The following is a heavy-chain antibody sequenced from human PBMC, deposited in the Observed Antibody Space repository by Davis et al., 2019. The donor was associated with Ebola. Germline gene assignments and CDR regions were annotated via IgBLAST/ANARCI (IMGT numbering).Heavy chain of an antibody. CDR1: GFSFSSYW. CDR2: IKQDGSEK. J-gene: IGHJ6*04. CDR3: ARRSGYSYGYEGMDV. Sequence: GGSLRLSCAASGFSFSSYWMSWVRQAPGKGLEWVANIKQDGSEKYYVDSVEGRFTISRDNAKNTLCLQMNSLRAEDTAVYYCARRSGYSYGYEGMDVWGKGTTVTVSS. D-gene: IGHD5-18*01. V-gene: IGHV3-7*01.